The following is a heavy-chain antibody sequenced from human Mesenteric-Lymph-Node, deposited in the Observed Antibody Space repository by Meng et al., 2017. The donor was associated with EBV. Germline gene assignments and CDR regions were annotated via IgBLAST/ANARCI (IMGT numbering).Heavy chain of an antibody. D-gene: IGHD4-17*01. CDR2: IRSSCKTI. CDR3: ATVPAGDDFGDD. Sequence: QGQLVERVADVLNTVGSLRLSCAASGFTFSHYYMSLLRQAPGKWLGCISYIRSSCKTIYNANSVKCRFTISRDNAQNILYLQMNSQRAEDTAVYYCATVPAGDDFGDDGGQGTLVTVSS. CDR1: GFTFSHYY. V-gene: IGHV3-11*01. J-gene: IGHJ4*02.